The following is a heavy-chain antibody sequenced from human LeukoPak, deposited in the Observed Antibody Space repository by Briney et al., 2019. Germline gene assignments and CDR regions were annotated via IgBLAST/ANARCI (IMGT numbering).Heavy chain of an antibody. CDR3: AREGVDTAMAFDY. D-gene: IGHD5-18*01. CDR2: IYYSGST. CDR1: GGSISTYY. Sequence: SETLSLTCTVSGGSISTYYWSWIRQSPGKGLEWIGHIYYSGSTYYNPSLKSRVTISVDTSKNQFSLKLSSVTAADTAVYYCAREGVDTAMAFDYWGQGTLVTVSS. V-gene: IGHV4-59*12. J-gene: IGHJ4*02.